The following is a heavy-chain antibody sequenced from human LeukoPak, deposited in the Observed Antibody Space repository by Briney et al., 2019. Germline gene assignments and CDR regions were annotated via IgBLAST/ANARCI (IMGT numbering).Heavy chain of an antibody. CDR2: IYYSGST. D-gene: IGHD3-3*01. V-gene: IGHV4-39*01. CDR1: GGSISNGSYY. Sequence: PSKTLSLTCTVSGGSISNGSYYWSWIRQPAGKGLEWIGSIYYSGSTYYNPSLKSRVTISVGTSKNQFSLKLSSVTAADTAVYYCARLLIYDFWSGYSSFDYWGQGTLVTVSS. CDR3: ARLLIYDFWSGYSSFDY. J-gene: IGHJ4*02.